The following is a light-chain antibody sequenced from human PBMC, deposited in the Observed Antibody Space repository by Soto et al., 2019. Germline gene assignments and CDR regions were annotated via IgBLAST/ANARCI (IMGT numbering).Light chain of an antibody. CDR1: SSDVGGFNF. J-gene: IGLJ1*01. CDR2: DVT. Sequence: QSALTQPASVSGSPGQSITISCTGTSSDVGGFNFVSWYRHHPGKAPKRLIYDVTDRPSGISPRFSGSKSGNTASLTISGLQAEDEADYYCTSYSNANTPFVFGTGTKVTVL. CDR3: TSYSNANTPFV. V-gene: IGLV2-14*03.